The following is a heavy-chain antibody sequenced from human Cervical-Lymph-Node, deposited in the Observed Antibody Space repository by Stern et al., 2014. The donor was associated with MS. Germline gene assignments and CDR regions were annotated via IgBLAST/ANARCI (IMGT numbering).Heavy chain of an antibody. Sequence: QAQLVESGPEVKKPGASVRVSRKASGYTFTGPYIHWVRQAPGQGLEWMGWVNPNSGGTTYAQKFQDWVTVTRDTSISTAYMEMRRLRSDDTAVYYCARGNTNIDHWGQGTLVTVSS. CDR2: VNPNSGGT. D-gene: IGHD1-1*01. J-gene: IGHJ4*02. CDR3: ARGNTNIDH. CDR1: GYTFTGPY. V-gene: IGHV1-2*04.